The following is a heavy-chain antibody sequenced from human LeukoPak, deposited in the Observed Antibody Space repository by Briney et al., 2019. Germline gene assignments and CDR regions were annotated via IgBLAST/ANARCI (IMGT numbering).Heavy chain of an antibody. CDR2: IASDGSST. CDR3: ARAEAPGTSGC. CDR1: GFTFSSYW. J-gene: IGHJ4*02. V-gene: IGHV3-74*01. D-gene: IGHD6-13*01. Sequence: GGSLRLSCAASGFTFSSYWMNWVRQAPGKGLVWVSRIASDGSSTTYADSVKGRFSISRDNAKNSPYLQMNSLRAEDTAVYYCARAEAPGTSGCWGQGTLVTVSS.